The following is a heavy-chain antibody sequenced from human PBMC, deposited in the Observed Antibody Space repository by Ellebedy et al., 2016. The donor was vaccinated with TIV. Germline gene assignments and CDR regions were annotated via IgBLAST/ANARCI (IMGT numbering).Heavy chain of an antibody. D-gene: IGHD6-13*01. V-gene: IGHV3-23*01. Sequence: GESLKISXAASGFTFSGYAMTWVRQAPGKGPEWVSTVSGSDGSVHYTDSVKGRFTISRDNSKNTLYLQMRSLRAKDSAVYYCAKDNEFSSSWYSPVDTFDIWGQGTTVTVSS. CDR3: AKDNEFSSSWYSPVDTFDI. CDR1: GFTFSGYA. CDR2: VSGSDGSV. J-gene: IGHJ3*02.